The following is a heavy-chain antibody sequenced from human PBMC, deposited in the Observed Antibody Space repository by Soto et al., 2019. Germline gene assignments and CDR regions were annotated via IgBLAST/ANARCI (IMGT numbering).Heavy chain of an antibody. J-gene: IGHJ5*02. CDR2: INHSGST. CDR1: GGSFSGYY. D-gene: IGHD2-2*01. Sequence: SETLSLTCAVYGGSFSGYYWSCIRQPPGKGLEWIGEINHSGSTNYNPSLKSRVTISVDTSKNQFSLKLSSVTAADTAVYYCARVPAAKEGNWFDPWGQGTLVTVSS. CDR3: ARVPAAKEGNWFDP. V-gene: IGHV4-34*01.